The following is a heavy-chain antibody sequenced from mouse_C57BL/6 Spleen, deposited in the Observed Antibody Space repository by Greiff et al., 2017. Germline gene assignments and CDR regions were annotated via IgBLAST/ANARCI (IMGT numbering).Heavy chain of an antibody. J-gene: IGHJ1*03. CDR1: GYTFTGYW. D-gene: IGHD1-1*01. Sequence: QVQLQQSGAELMKPGASVKLSCKATGYTFTGYWIEWVKQRPGHGLEWIGEILPGSGSTNYNEKFKGKATFTADTYTNTAYMQLSSLTAVDSSIYYCASYYGSSYWYFDVWGTGTTVTVSS. CDR3: ASYYGSSYWYFDV. V-gene: IGHV1-9*01. CDR2: ILPGSGST.